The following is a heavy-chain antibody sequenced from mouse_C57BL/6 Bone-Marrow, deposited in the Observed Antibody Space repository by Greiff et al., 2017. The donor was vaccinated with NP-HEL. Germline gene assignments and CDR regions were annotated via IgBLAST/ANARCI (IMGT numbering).Heavy chain of an antibody. V-gene: IGHV1-81*01. D-gene: IGHD1-1*01. CDR1: GYTFTSYG. CDR3: ARRGITTVVDY. J-gene: IGHJ2*01. Sequence: VQLQQSGAELARPGASVKLSCKASGYTFTSYGISWVKQRPGQGLEWIGEIYPRSGNTYYNEKFKGKATLTADKSSSTAYMELRSLTSEDSAVYFCARRGITTVVDYWGQGTTLTVSS. CDR2: IYPRSGNT.